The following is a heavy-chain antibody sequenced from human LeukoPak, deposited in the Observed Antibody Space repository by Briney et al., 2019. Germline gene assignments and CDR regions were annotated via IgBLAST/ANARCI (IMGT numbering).Heavy chain of an antibody. CDR2: ISYDGSNK. V-gene: IGHV3-30*18. D-gene: IGHD6-19*01. CDR3: AKDAHPRAVAGTCLDY. CDR1: GLTFSSYG. Sequence: GGSLRLSCAASGLTFSSYGMHWVRQAPGKGLEWVAVISYDGSNKYYADSVKGRFTISRDNSKNTLYLQMNSLRAEDTAVYYCAKDAHPRAVAGTCLDYWGQGTLVTVSS. J-gene: IGHJ4*02.